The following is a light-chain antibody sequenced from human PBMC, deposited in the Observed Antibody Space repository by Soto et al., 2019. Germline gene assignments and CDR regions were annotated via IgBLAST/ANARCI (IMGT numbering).Light chain of an antibody. CDR2: DAN. J-gene: IGKJ4*01. Sequence: DIVLTQSPATLSLSPGGSASLSCRASQSVAGYLVWYQQRPSQTPRLLIYDANNRATGIPARFSGSGSGTDSTLTISSLEPEDFAVYYCQQRIDWPLTFGGGTKV. CDR3: QQRIDWPLT. CDR1: QSVAGY. V-gene: IGKV3-11*01.